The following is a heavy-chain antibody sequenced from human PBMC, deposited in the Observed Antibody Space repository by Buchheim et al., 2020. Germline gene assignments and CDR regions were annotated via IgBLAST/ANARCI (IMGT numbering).Heavy chain of an antibody. V-gene: IGHV4-61*01. CDR1: GGSIGTGFLSSYF. J-gene: IGHJ4*02. CDR2: VWYSGST. CDR3: ARGIAVAGSSPDYFDY. D-gene: IGHD6-19*01. Sequence: QVQLQESGPGLVKPSETLSLICSVSGGSIGTGFLSSYFWTWIRQPPGRGLEWIGYVWYSGSTNYNPSLKSRVAISVDTSKNQFSLHLTSVTAADTAVYFCARGIAVAGSSPDYFDYWGQGTL.